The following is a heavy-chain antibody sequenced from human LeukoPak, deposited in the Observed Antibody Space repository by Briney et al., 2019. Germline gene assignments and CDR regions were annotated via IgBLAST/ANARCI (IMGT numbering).Heavy chain of an antibody. CDR2: IYYSGST. D-gene: IGHD6-6*01. V-gene: IGHV4-59*01. CDR3: ARASSPYYYYMDV. CDR1: GGSISRYY. Sequence: SETLSLTCTVSGGSISRYYWSWIRQPPGKGLEWIGYIYYSGSTSYNPSLKSRVTMSVDTSKNQFSLKLSSVTAADTAVYYCARASSPYYYYMDVWGKGTTVTISS. J-gene: IGHJ6*03.